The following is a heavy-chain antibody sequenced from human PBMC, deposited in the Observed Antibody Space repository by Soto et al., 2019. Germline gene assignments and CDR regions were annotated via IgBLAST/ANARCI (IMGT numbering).Heavy chain of an antibody. Sequence: PGGSLRLSCAASGFTFSSYSMNWVRQAPGKGLEWVSSISSSSSYIYYADSVKGRFTIARDNAMNSLYLHMTSLRAEDTAAYYCARGIAAAFSTFYENFYYYSAMDVRGQGTTAT. CDR2: ISSSSSYI. CDR1: GFTFSSYS. D-gene: IGHD6-13*01. CDR3: ARGIAAAFSTFYENFYYYSAMDV. V-gene: IGHV3-21*01. J-gene: IGHJ6*02.